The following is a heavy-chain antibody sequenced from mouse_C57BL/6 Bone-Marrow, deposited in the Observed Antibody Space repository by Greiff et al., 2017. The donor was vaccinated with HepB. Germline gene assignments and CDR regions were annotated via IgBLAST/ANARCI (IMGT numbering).Heavy chain of an antibody. CDR1: GFTFSDYG. J-gene: IGHJ2*01. Sequence: EVKVVESGGGLVKPGGSLKLSCAASGFTFSDYGMHWVRQAPEKGLEWVAYISSGSSTIYYADTVKGRSTISRENAKNTLFLQMTSLRSEDTAMYYCASRGWYGSSLDYWGQGTTLTVSS. CDR2: ISSGSSTI. D-gene: IGHD1-1*01. V-gene: IGHV5-17*01. CDR3: ASRGWYGSSLDY.